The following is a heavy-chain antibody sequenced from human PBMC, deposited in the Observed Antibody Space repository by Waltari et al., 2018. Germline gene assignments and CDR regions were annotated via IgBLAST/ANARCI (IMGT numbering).Heavy chain of an antibody. CDR1: GLTVSNNS. J-gene: IGHJ3*02. CDR3: GNIGAFDI. CDR2: IYSGCGT. V-gene: IGHV3-53*01. D-gene: IGHD5-12*01. Sequence: EVQLVESGGGLIQPGESLRISCAASGLTVSNNSITWVRQAPGKGMEWVSVIYSGCGTYYADSVRGRFTISRDKVKNTVYLQMNSLRVEDTAVYYCGNIGAFDIWGQGTMVTVSS.